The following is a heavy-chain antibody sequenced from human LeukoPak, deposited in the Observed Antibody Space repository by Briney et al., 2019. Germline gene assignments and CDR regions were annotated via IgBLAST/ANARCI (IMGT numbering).Heavy chain of an antibody. CDR3: ARGRLLWFGELKWFDP. J-gene: IGHJ5*02. V-gene: IGHV4-34*01. Sequence: SETLSLTCAVYGGSFSGYYWSWIRQPPGKGLERIGEINLSGSTNYNPSLKSRVTISVDTSKNQFSLKLSSVTAADTAVYYCARGRLLWFGELKWFDPWGQGTLVTVSS. D-gene: IGHD3-10*01. CDR2: INLSGST. CDR1: GGSFSGYY.